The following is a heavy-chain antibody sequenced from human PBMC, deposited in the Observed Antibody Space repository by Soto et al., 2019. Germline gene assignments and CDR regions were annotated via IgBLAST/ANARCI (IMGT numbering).Heavy chain of an antibody. V-gene: IGHV3-23*01. CDR3: AKPAGYCSTSSCPGYYGMDV. CDR2: VSGSGGST. CDR1: GFTFSSYA. D-gene: IGHD2-2*03. J-gene: IGHJ6*02. Sequence: PGGSLRLSCAASGFTFSSYAMSWVRQAPGKGLEWVSVVSGSGGSTYYADSVKGRFTISRDNSKNTLYLQMNSLRAEDTAVYYCAKPAGYCSTSSCPGYYGMDVWGQGTTVTVSS.